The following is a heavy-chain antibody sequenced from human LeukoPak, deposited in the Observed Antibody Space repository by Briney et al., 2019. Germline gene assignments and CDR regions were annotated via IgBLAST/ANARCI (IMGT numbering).Heavy chain of an antibody. V-gene: IGHV4-30-4*01. CDR3: ARYGGSNPLYWYFDL. D-gene: IGHD5-12*01. CDR1: GGSISSGDYY. CDR2: IYYSGST. Sequence: SQTLSLTCTVSGGSISSGDYYWSWIRQPPGKGLEWIGYIYYSGSTYYNPSLKSLVTISVDTSKNQLSLKLGSVTAADTAVYYCARYGGSNPLYWYFDLWGRGTLVTVSS. J-gene: IGHJ2*01.